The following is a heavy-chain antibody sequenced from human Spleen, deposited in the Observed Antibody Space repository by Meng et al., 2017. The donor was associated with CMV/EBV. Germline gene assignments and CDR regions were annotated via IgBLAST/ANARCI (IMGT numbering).Heavy chain of an antibody. J-gene: IGHJ6*02. D-gene: IGHD2-2*01. V-gene: IGHV1-2*02. CDR1: GYTFTAYY. CDR3: ARVQVPAAIRYYHTMDV. CDR2: INPNSGAT. Sequence: ASVKVSCKTSGYTFTAYYIHWIRQAPGQGLEWMGWINPNSGATNYAQKFQGRVTLTKYTSISTAYMEMSGLRSDDTAVYYCARVQVPAAIRYYHTMDVWGRGTTVTVSS.